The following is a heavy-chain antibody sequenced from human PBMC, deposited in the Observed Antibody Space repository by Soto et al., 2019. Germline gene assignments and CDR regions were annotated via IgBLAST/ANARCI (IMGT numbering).Heavy chain of an antibody. J-gene: IGHJ4*02. CDR3: AKVAGIAAAGPTYYFDY. D-gene: IGHD6-13*01. CDR2: IIPIFGTA. CDR1: GGTFSSYA. Sequence: GASVKVSCKASGGTFSSYAISWVRQAPGQGLEWMGGIIPIFGTANYAQKFQGRVTITADGSTSTAYMELSSLRSEDTAVYYCAKVAGIAAAGPTYYFDYWGQGTLVTVSS. V-gene: IGHV1-69*13.